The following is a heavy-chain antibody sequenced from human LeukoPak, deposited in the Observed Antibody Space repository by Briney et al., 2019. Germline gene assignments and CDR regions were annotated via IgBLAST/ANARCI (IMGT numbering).Heavy chain of an antibody. D-gene: IGHD2-2*01. Sequence: ASVKVSCKASGYIFTSYGISWVRQAPGQGLEWMGWISAYNGNTNYAQKLQGRVTMTTDTSTSTAYMELRSLRSDDTAVYYCCLVVVPAAVDYWGQGTLVTVSS. CDR1: GYIFTSYG. V-gene: IGHV1-18*04. J-gene: IGHJ4*02. CDR3: CLVVVPAAVDY. CDR2: ISAYNGNT.